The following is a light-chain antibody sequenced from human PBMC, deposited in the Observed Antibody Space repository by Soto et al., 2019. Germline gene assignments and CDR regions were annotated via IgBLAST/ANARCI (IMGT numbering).Light chain of an antibody. V-gene: IGLV2-14*01. Sequence: QSVLTQPASVSGSPGQSITISCTGTSGDIGSYNRVSWYQQHPGKAPKLIIYEVTDRPSGVSNRFSGSKSGNTASLTISGLQAEDEAEYYCSSYTNIYTGACVFGTGTKLTVL. CDR1: SGDIGSYNR. J-gene: IGLJ1*01. CDR2: EVT. CDR3: SSYTNIYTGACV.